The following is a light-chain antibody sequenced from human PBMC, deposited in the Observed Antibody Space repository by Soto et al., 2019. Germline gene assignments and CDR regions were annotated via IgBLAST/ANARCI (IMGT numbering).Light chain of an antibody. CDR2: DAY. V-gene: IGKV3-15*01. J-gene: IGKJ1*01. CDR3: QESFQWPPGM. Sequence: EIVVTQSPATLSASPGERVTLTCRASQFVSTRLAWYQQRPGHVPRLLIYDAYTRALGISARFSGSGSGTEFTLTISSLQSEDFALYYCQESFQWPPGMLGPGTKVDIK. CDR1: QFVSTR.